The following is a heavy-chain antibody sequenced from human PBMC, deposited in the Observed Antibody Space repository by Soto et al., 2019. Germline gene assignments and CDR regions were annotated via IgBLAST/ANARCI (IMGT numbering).Heavy chain of an antibody. J-gene: IGHJ5*02. V-gene: IGHV3-21*01. CDR1: GFTFSSYS. Sequence: GSLRLSCAASGFTFSSYSMNWVRQAPGKGLEWVSSISSSSSYIYYADSVKGRFTISRDNAKNSLYLQMNSLRAEDTAVYYCARDPTGGSYRGNWFDPWGQGTLVTVSS. CDR2: ISSSSSYI. CDR3: ARDPTGGSYRGNWFDP. D-gene: IGHD3-16*02.